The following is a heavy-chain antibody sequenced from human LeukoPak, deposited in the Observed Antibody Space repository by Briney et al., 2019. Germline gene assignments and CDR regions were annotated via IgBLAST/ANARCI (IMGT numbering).Heavy chain of an antibody. CDR1: GFSITDNY. J-gene: IGHJ4*02. V-gene: IGHV3-66*02. Sequence: PGGSLRLSCAASGFSITDNYLSWVRQAPGKGLEWVSVIYTGGSTYFEESVESRCSMSRDISTNTVYLQMNSLTVADTAVYYCARVGGRMGVNYFDYWGQGALVTVSS. CDR2: IYTGGST. CDR3: ARVGGRMGVNYFDY. D-gene: IGHD3-10*01.